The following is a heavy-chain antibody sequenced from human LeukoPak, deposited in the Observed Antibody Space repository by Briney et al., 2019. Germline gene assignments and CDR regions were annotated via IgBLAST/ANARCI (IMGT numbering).Heavy chain of an antibody. CDR1: GFTFSIYW. CDR3: ARDWASGWDY. J-gene: IGHJ4*02. CDR2: IKDDGREK. V-gene: IGHV3-7*03. D-gene: IGHD6-19*01. Sequence: GSLRLSCAVSGFTFSIYWMTWVRQAPGKGLEWVANIKDDGREKYYVDSVQGRFTISRDNAKNSLYLQMNSLRVEDTAVYYCARDWASGWDYWGQGTLVTVSS.